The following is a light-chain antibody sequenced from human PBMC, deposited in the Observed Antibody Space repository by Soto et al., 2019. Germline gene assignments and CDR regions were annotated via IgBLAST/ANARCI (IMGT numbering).Light chain of an antibody. J-gene: IGKJ1*01. CDR3: QQYGSSRT. V-gene: IGKV3-20*01. CDR1: QSVSSSY. Sequence: EIVLTQSPGTLSLSPGERATLSCRASQSVSSSYLAWYQQKPGQAPRLLIYGASSRATGIPDRFSGSGYGTDFTLTISSLEPEDFAVYYCQQYGSSRTFGQGTKVEIK. CDR2: GAS.